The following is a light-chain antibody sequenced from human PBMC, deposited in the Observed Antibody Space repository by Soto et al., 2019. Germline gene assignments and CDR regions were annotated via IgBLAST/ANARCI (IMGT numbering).Light chain of an antibody. J-gene: IGLJ2*01. CDR1: SSNIGSNY. Sequence: QSVLTQPPSASGTPGQRVTISCSGSSSNIGSNYVYWYQQLPGTAPKLLISRNNQRPSGVPDRFSGSKSGTSASLAISGLRSEDEADYYCAAWDDSLSGFVVFGGGTQLTVL. CDR2: RNN. CDR3: AAWDDSLSGFVV. V-gene: IGLV1-47*01.